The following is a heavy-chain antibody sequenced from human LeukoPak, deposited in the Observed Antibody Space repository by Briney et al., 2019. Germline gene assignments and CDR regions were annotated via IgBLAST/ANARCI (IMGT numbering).Heavy chain of an antibody. V-gene: IGHV1-3*01. CDR1: GYTFTNYA. Sequence: ASVKVSCKASGYTFTNYAIHWVRQAPGQRLEWMGWTNAGNGDTKYSQKFQGRVTITSDTSASTAYMELSSLRSEDTAVYYCARKVGAIDLDYWGQGTLVTVSS. CDR3: ARKVGAIDLDY. D-gene: IGHD1-26*01. CDR2: TNAGNGDT. J-gene: IGHJ4*02.